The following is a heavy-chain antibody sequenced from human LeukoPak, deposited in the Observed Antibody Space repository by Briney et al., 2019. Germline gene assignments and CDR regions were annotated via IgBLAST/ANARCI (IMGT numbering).Heavy chain of an antibody. D-gene: IGHD5-24*01. Sequence: KAGESLKISCKGSGYNFTTYWIGWVRQMPGKGLECMGIIYPGDSDTRYSPSFQGQVTISADKSISTAYLQWSSLKASDTAMYYCARQRDGCNSVDYWGQGTLVTVSS. J-gene: IGHJ4*02. CDR3: ARQRDGCNSVDY. CDR2: IYPGDSDT. CDR1: GYNFTTYW. V-gene: IGHV5-51*01.